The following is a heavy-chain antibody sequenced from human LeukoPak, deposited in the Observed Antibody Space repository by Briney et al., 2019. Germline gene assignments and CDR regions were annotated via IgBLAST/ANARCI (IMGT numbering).Heavy chain of an antibody. D-gene: IGHD6-13*01. J-gene: IGHJ5*02. CDR1: GGSISSRSHY. CDR3: ARYTSSWYSHWFDP. Sequence: SETLSLTCTVSGGSISSRSHYWSWIRQPPGKGLEWIGHIYYSGSTNDNPSLKSRVIISIDMPKNQFSLKLSSVTAADTAMYYCARYTSSWYSHWFDPWGQGTLVTVSS. CDR2: IYYSGST. V-gene: IGHV4-61*05.